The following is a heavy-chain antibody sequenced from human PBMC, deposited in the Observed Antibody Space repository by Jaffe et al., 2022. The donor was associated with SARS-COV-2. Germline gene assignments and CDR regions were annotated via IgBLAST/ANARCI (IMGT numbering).Heavy chain of an antibody. CDR2: ISGSGGST. V-gene: IGHV3-23*01. CDR1: GFTFSSYA. CDR3: AKYLVAARARVYYGMDV. D-gene: IGHD6-6*01. J-gene: IGHJ6*02. Sequence: EVQLLESGGGLVQPGGSLRLSCAASGFTFSSYAMSWVRQAPGKGLEWVSAISGSGGSTYYADSVKGRFTISRDNSKNTLYLQMNSLRAEDTAVYYCAKYLVAARARVYYGMDVWGQGTTVTVSS.